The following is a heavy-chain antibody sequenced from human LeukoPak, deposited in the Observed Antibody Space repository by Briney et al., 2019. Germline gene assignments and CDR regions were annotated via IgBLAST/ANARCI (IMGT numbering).Heavy chain of an antibody. CDR2: IHHSGTT. J-gene: IGHJ3*02. D-gene: IGHD1-26*01. CDR1: GYSPGSGYY. Sequence: PPETLSPTCSVSGYSPGSGYYWGWTRQPPGKGPESIGGIHHSGTTSYNPSLTSRATLSLDTSQNPFSMQLISLTAADTAIYYCARVSPQWELDAFDIWGQGTMVTVSS. CDR3: ARVSPQWELDAFDI. V-gene: IGHV4-38-2*02.